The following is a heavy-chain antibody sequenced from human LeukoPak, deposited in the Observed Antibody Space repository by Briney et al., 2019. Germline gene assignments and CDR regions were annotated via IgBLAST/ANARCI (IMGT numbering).Heavy chain of an antibody. Sequence: GASVKVSCKASGGTFSSYAISWVRQAPGQGLEWMGGIIPIFGTANYAQKFQGRVTITADESTSTAYMELSSLRSEDTAVYYCARNYGDYVGPLDYWGQGTLVTVSS. D-gene: IGHD4-17*01. CDR3: ARNYGDYVGPLDY. CDR1: GGTFSSYA. V-gene: IGHV1-69*01. J-gene: IGHJ4*02. CDR2: IIPIFGTA.